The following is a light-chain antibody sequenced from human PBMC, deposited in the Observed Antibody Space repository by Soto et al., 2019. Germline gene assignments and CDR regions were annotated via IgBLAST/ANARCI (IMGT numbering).Light chain of an antibody. CDR1: SSNIGSNP. CDR2: TNT. CDR3: AAWDDTFYV. Sequence: QSALTQPPSASGTLGQSVTISCSGGSSNIGSNPVSWYQHVPGTAPKLLIHTNTQRPLGVPVRFSGSKSGTSASLAISGLQSEDEADYYCAAWDDTFYVFGSGTKLTVL. J-gene: IGLJ1*01. V-gene: IGLV1-44*01.